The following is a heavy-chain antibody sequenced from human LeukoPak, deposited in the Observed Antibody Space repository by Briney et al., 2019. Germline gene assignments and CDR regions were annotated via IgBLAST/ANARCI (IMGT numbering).Heavy chain of an antibody. Sequence: GGSLRLSCAASGFTFSSYAMHWVRQAPGKGLEWVAVISYDGSNKYYADSVKGRFTISRDNAENSLYLQINSLRAEDTAVYYCAKGDNSGYLDYFDSWGQGTLVTVSS. V-gene: IGHV3-30-3*01. CDR3: AKGDNSGYLDYFDS. D-gene: IGHD3-22*01. CDR2: ISYDGSNK. CDR1: GFTFSSYA. J-gene: IGHJ4*02.